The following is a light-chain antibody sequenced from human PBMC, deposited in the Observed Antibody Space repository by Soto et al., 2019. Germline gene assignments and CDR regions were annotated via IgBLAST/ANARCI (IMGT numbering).Light chain of an antibody. Sequence: EIVFTQSPVTLSLSPGERATRSCRASQSVSSYLAWYQQKPGQAPRLLIYDVSNRATGIPARFSGSGSGTDLTLTISSLEPEDFAVYYCQQRSNWPSITFGQGKRLEIK. CDR1: QSVSSY. CDR3: QQRSNWPSIT. V-gene: IGKV3-11*01. CDR2: DVS. J-gene: IGKJ5*01.